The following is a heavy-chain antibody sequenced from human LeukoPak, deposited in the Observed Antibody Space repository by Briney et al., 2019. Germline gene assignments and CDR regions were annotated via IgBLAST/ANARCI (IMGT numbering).Heavy chain of an antibody. CDR1: GFTFTSSA. CDR2: IVVGSGNT. V-gene: IGHV1-58*02. J-gene: IGHJ6*02. Sequence: SVKVSCKASGFTFTSSAMQWVRQARAQRLEWIGWIVVGSGNTNYAQKFQERVTITRDMSTSTAYMELSSLRSEDTAVYYCAADPGVTFYYYGMDVWGQGTTVTVSS. D-gene: IGHD2-21*02. CDR3: AADPGVTFYYYGMDV.